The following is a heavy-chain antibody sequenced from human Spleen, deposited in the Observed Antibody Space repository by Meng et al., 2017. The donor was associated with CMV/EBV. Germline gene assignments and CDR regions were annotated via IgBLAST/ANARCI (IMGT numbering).Heavy chain of an antibody. CDR1: GDSMSGYF. CDR2: IYYSGTT. D-gene: IGHD3-10*01. J-gene: IGHJ5*02. Sequence: ESLKISCTVSGDSMSGYFWNWIRQPPGKGLEWIGFIYYSGTTNYNPSLKSRVTMSLESSKNQFSLNLTSVTAADTAVYFCAREVAFGEPGRFDPWGQGTLVTVSS. V-gene: IGHV4-59*01. CDR3: AREVAFGEPGRFDP.